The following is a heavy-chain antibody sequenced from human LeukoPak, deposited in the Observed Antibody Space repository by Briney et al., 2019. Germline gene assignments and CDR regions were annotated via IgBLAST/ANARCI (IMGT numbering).Heavy chain of an antibody. CDR3: AKGSRRGSLLYAFDI. CDR1: GFTFDDYA. D-gene: IGHD5-12*01. CDR2: ISGDGGST. V-gene: IGHV3-43*02. Sequence: GGSLRLSCAASGFTFDDYAMHWVRQAPGKGLEWVSLISGDGGSTYYADSVKGRFTISRDNSKNSLYLQMNSQRTEDTALYYCAKGSRRGSLLYAFDIWGQGTMVTVSS. J-gene: IGHJ3*02.